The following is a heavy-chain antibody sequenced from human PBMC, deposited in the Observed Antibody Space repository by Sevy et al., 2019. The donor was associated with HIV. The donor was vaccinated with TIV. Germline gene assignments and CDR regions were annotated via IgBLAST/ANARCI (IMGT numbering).Heavy chain of an antibody. CDR2: ISVTGGST. D-gene: IGHD2-21*02. Sequence: GGSLRLSCGVSGFALRSYTMNWVRQAPGKGLEWVASISVTGGSTYYAVSVKGRLTISSDVSKCTLYLQMNSLTAGDTAMFYCAKTLQKLPFHPHYFDYWGQGTLVTVSS. J-gene: IGHJ4*02. CDR3: AKTLQKLPFHPHYFDY. V-gene: IGHV3-23*01. CDR1: GFALRSYT.